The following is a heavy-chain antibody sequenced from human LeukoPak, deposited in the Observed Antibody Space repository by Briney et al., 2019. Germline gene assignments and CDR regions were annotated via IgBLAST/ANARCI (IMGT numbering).Heavy chain of an antibody. J-gene: IGHJ4*02. CDR3: ATPEEQWHIFDY. V-gene: IGHV3-30*04. D-gene: IGHD6-19*01. CDR1: GFTFSSYA. CDR2: ISFDGSNK. Sequence: GRSLRLSCAASGFTFSSYAMHWVRQAPGKGLEWVAVISFDGSNKYYADSVKGRFTISRDNSKNTLYLQMNSLRAEDTAVYYCATPEEQWHIFDYWGQGTLVTISS.